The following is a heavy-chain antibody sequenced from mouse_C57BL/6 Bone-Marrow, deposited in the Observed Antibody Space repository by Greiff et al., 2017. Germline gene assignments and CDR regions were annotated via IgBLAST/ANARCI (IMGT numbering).Heavy chain of an antibody. CDR1: GFTFSSYG. CDR3: ARLNGAWFAY. V-gene: IGHV5-6*02. CDR2: ISSGGSYT. Sequence: EVKLVESGGDLVKPGGSLKLSCAASGFTFSSYGMSWVRQTPDKRLEWVATISSGGSYTYYPDSVKGRFTLSRDNAKNTMYLQMSSLKSEDTAMYYCARLNGAWFAYWGQGTLVTVSA. J-gene: IGHJ3*01.